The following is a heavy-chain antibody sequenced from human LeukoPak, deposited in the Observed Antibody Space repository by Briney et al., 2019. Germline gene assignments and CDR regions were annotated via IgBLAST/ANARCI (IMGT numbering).Heavy chain of an antibody. CDR1: GGSISSYY. CDR3: ASSYDSSPSFDY. Sequence: SETLCLTGTVSGGSISSYYWSWIRQPPGKGLEWIGYIYYSGSTNYNPSLKSRLTISVDTSKTQFSLKLSSVTAADTAVYYCASSYDSSPSFDYWGQGTLVTVSS. CDR2: IYYSGST. D-gene: IGHD3-22*01. J-gene: IGHJ4*02. V-gene: IGHV4-59*08.